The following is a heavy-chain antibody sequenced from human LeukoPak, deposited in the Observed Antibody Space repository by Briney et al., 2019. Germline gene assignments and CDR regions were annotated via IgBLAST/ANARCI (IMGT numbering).Heavy chain of an antibody. CDR3: ARDPIGVGATRLDY. D-gene: IGHD1-26*01. V-gene: IGHV4-34*01. CDR2: INHSGST. Sequence: PSETLSLTCAVYGGSFSGYYWSWIRQPPGKGLEWIGEINHSGSTNYNPSLKSRVTISVDTSKNQFSLKLSSVTAADTAVYYCARDPIGVGATRLDYWGQGTLVTVSS. J-gene: IGHJ4*02. CDR1: GGSFSGYY.